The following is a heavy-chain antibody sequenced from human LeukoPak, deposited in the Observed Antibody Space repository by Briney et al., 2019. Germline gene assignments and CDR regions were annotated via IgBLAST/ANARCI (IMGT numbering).Heavy chain of an antibody. D-gene: IGHD3-10*01. Sequence: SVKVSCKASGGTFSSYTISWVRQAPGQGLEWMGRIIPILGIANYAQKFQGRVTITADKSTSTAYMELSSLRSEDTAVYYCARSMVRGVSDYWGQGTLVTVSS. J-gene: IGHJ4*02. CDR3: ARSMVRGVSDY. CDR1: GGTFSSYT. CDR2: IIPILGIA. V-gene: IGHV1-69*02.